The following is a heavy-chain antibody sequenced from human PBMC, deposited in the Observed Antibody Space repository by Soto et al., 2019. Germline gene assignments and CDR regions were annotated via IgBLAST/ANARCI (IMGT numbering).Heavy chain of an antibody. J-gene: IGHJ4*02. CDR1: GFTFSSYW. CDR3: ARPKPTMPGIAAAGTVGFDY. V-gene: IGHV3-7*05. CDR2: IKQDGSEK. D-gene: IGHD6-13*01. Sequence: GGSLRLSCAASGFTFSSYWMSWVRQAPGKGLEWVANIKQDGSEKYYVDSVKGRFTICRDNAKNSLYLQMNSLRAEDTAVYYCARPKPTMPGIAAAGTVGFDYWGQGTLVTVSS.